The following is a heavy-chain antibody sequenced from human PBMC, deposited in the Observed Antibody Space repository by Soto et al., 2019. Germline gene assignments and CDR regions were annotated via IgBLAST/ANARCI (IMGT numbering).Heavy chain of an antibody. V-gene: IGHV4-59*01. Sequence: SETLSLTCTISGDSFSTYYWTWIRQPPGKTLEWIGFISYSGSTTYNPSLKSRVTISVDTSTNQFYVRLNSVTAADTAVYYCARDRYSSGYWGQGTLVTVSS. CDR3: ARDRYSSGY. J-gene: IGHJ4*02. CDR2: ISYSGST. CDR1: GDSFSTYY. D-gene: IGHD6-19*01.